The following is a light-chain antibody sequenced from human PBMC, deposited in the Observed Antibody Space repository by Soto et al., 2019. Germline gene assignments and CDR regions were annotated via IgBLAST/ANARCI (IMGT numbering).Light chain of an antibody. CDR1: SSDVGGYNY. J-gene: IGLJ1*01. CDR3: SSYTSSSLYV. Sequence: SARTQPASGSGSPGQSITISCAGTSSDVGGYNYVSWYQQHPGKAPKLMIYDVSNRPSGVSNRFSGSKSGNTASLTISGLQAEDEADYYCSSYTSSSLYVFGTGTKVTVL. CDR2: DVS. V-gene: IGLV2-14*01.